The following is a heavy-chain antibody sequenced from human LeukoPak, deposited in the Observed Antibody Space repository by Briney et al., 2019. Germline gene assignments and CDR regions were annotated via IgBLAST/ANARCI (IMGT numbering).Heavy chain of an antibody. CDR2: ISGSGGST. Sequence: PGGSLRLSCAASGFTFSSYWMSWVRQAPGKGLEWVSVISGSGGSTDYADSVKGRFTISRDNSKNTLYLQMNSLRAEDTAVYYCAKGIAATGNSQIFDYWGQGILVTVSS. J-gene: IGHJ4*02. V-gene: IGHV3-23*01. CDR3: AKGIAATGNSQIFDY. CDR1: GFTFSSYW. D-gene: IGHD6-13*01.